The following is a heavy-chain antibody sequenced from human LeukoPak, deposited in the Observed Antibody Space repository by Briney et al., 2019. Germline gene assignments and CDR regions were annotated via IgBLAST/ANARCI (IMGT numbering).Heavy chain of an antibody. CDR3: ARDTDGYYDILTGTEYYGMDV. V-gene: IGHV3-9*01. D-gene: IGHD3-9*01. CDR2: ISWNSGSI. Sequence: GGSLRLSCAASGFTFDDYAMHWVRQAPGKGLEWVSGISWNSGSIGYADSVKGRFTISRDNAKNSLYLQMNSLRAEDTALYYCARDTDGYYDILTGTEYYGMDVWGQGTTVTVSS. CDR1: GFTFDDYA. J-gene: IGHJ6*02.